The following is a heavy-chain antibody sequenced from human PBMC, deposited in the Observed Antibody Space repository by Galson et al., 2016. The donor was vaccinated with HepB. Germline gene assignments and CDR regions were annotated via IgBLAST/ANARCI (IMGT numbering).Heavy chain of an antibody. Sequence: QSGAEVKKPGESLKISCQGSGYTFTDYWIGWVRQMPGKGLEWMGIMYPDDSDTRYSPSFQGQVTFSADKSISTAYLQWSSLKASDTAMYYCARSRYCSGGSCIDYWGQGTLVTVSS. CDR3: ARSRYCSGGSCIDY. CDR2: MYPDDSDT. J-gene: IGHJ4*02. D-gene: IGHD2-15*01. CDR1: GYTFTDYW. V-gene: IGHV5-51*01.